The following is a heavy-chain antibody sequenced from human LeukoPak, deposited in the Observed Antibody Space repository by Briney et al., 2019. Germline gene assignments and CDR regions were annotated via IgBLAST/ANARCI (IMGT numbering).Heavy chain of an antibody. D-gene: IGHD6-19*01. V-gene: IGHV3-23*01. CDR2: ISGSGGST. Sequence: PGGSLRLFCAASGFTFSSYAMSWVRQAPGKGLEWVSAISGSGGSTYYADSVKGRFTISRDNSKNTLYLQMNSLRAEDTAVYYCAKDPAGQWLVSSYFDYWGQGTLVTVSS. J-gene: IGHJ4*02. CDR3: AKDPAGQWLVSSYFDY. CDR1: GFTFSSYA.